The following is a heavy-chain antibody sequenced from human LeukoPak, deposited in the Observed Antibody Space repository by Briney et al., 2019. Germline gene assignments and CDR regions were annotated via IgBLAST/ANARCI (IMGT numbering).Heavy chain of an antibody. V-gene: IGHV3-74*01. CDR3: TRDGVGASHDY. J-gene: IGHJ4*02. Sequence: PGGPLRLSCAASGFTFSIYWMHWVPKTPGKAVVCVSCFCSCGNTPTYADAVKGRFPISRDNAKNMLYLEMNSLRAEDTAVYFCTRDGVGASHDYWGQGTLVTVSS. CDR2: FCSCGNTP. CDR1: GFTFSIYW. D-gene: IGHD1-26*01.